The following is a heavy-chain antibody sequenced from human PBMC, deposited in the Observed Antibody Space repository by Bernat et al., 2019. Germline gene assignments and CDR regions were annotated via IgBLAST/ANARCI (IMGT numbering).Heavy chain of an antibody. CDR2: IYTSGST. J-gene: IGHJ4*02. V-gene: IGHV4-61*02. D-gene: IGHD1-1*01. Sequence: QVQLQESGPGLVKPSQTLSLTCTVSGGSISSGSYYWSWIRQPAGKGLEWIGRIYTSGSTNYNPSLKSRVTISVDTSKNQFSLKLSSVTAADTAVYYCARSKRLSYLDYWGQGTLVTVSS. CDR1: GGSISSGSYY. CDR3: ARSKRLSYLDY.